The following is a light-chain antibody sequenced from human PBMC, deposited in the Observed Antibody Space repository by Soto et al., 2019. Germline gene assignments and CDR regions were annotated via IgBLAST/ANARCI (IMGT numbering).Light chain of an antibody. V-gene: IGKV3-11*01. CDR1: QSISSH. Sequence: EIVLTESPVTLSLSPGERATLSCLASQSISSHLALYQQKPGQAPRLLIYDVSNRATGIPGRFSGSGSGTDFTLTISSLEPEDFAVYYCQQRDNWQVTVGQGTRLEIK. CDR3: QQRDNWQVT. J-gene: IGKJ5*01. CDR2: DVS.